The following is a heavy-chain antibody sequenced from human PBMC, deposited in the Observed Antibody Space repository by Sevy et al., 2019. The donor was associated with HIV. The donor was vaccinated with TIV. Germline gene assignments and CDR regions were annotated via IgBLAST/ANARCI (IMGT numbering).Heavy chain of an antibody. CDR1: GFTFSSYW. J-gene: IGHJ4*02. V-gene: IGHV3-74*01. CDR3: ALGVITIGFDY. Sequence: GGSLRLSCAASGFTFSSYWMHWVRQAPGKGLVWVSRINSDGSSTSYADSVKGRFTISRDNAKNTLYLQMNSLRAEDTAVYYCALGVITIGFDYWGQGTLVTVSS. D-gene: IGHD3-3*01. CDR2: INSDGSST.